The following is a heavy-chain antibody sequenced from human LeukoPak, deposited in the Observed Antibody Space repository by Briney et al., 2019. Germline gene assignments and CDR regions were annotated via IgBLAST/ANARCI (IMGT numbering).Heavy chain of an antibody. V-gene: IGHV4-34*01. CDR2: INHSGST. CDR1: GGSFSGYY. Sequence: SETLSLTCAVYGGSFSGYYWSWIRQPPGKGLEWIGEINHSGSTNYDPSLKSRVTISVDTSKNQFSLKLSSVTAADTAVYYCARGGSGSPGARGFDYWGQGTLVTVSS. D-gene: IGHD3-10*01. CDR3: ARGGSGSPGARGFDY. J-gene: IGHJ4*02.